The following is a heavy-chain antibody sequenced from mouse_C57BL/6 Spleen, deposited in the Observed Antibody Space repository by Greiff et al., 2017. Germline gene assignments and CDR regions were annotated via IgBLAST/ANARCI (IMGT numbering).Heavy chain of an antibody. J-gene: IGHJ2*01. D-gene: IGHD1-1*01. CDR2: IHPNSGST. Sequence: VQLQQPGAELVKPGASVKLSCKASGYTFTSYWMHWVKQRPGQGLEWIGMIHPNSGSTNYNEKFKSKATLTVDKSSSTAYMQLSSLTSEDSAVYYCAREGALLRFFDYWGKGTTLTVSS. CDR1: GYTFTSYW. CDR3: AREGALLRFFDY. V-gene: IGHV1-64*01.